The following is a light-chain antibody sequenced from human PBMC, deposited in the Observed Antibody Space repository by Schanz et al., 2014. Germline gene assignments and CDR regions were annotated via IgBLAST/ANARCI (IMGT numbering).Light chain of an antibody. CDR2: AAS. Sequence: DIQLTQSPSSLSASVGDRVTITCRASQSIGTYLNWYQLKPGKAPNLLIYAASILQNGVPSRFSGRGSGKDFTLTISSLQPDDFATYYCQHYNTYVFTFGPGTKVHIK. CDR3: QHYNTYVFT. J-gene: IGKJ3*01. V-gene: IGKV1-39*01. CDR1: QSIGTY.